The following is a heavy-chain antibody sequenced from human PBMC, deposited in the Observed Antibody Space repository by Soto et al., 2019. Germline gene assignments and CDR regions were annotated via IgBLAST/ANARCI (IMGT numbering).Heavy chain of an antibody. Sequence: EVQLVESGGGLVQPGGSLRLSCAASGFTFSSYSMNWVRQAPGKGLEWVSYISSSSSTIYYADSVKGRFTISRDNAKNSLYLQMNSLRDEDTAVYYCVRGGIRQYYYYYYGMDVWGQGTTVTVSS. D-gene: IGHD6-13*01. CDR1: GFTFSSYS. CDR3: VRGGIRQYYYYYYGMDV. J-gene: IGHJ6*02. CDR2: ISSSSSTI. V-gene: IGHV3-48*02.